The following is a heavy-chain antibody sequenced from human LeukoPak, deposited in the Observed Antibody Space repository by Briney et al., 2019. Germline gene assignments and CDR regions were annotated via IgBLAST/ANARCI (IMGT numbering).Heavy chain of an antibody. J-gene: IGHJ4*02. V-gene: IGHV3-20*04. CDR2: INWNGGST. Sequence: SLRLSCAASGFTFSSYEMSWVRQAPGKGLEWVSGINWNGGSTGYADSVEGRFTISRDNAKNSQYLQMNSLSVEDTALYYCARAQTYGDSRLLLDYWGQGTLVTVSS. CDR1: GFTFSSYE. D-gene: IGHD4-17*01. CDR3: ARAQTYGDSRLLLDY.